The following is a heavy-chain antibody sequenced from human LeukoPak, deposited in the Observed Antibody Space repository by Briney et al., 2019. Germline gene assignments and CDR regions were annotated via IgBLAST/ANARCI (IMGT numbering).Heavy chain of an antibody. CDR2: IYATGST. CDR1: GGSISSYY. CDR3: ARGRRGDSSWYDAFDI. D-gene: IGHD6-13*01. Sequence: PSETLSLTCTVSGGSISSYYWSWIRQPPGKGLEWIGYIYATGSTNYNPSLKSRVTISVDTSKNQSSLKLSSVTAADTAVYYCARGRRGDSSWYDAFDIWGQGTMVTVSS. V-gene: IGHV4-4*09. J-gene: IGHJ3*02.